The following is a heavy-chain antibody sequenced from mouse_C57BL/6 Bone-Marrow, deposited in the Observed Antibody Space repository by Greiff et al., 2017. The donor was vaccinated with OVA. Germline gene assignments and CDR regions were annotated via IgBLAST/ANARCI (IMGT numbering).Heavy chain of an antibody. D-gene: IGHD2-4*01. CDR3: ARHEAERLRAWFAY. CDR1: GYTFTEYT. Sequence: QVQLKQSGAELVKPGASVKLSCKASGYTFTEYTIHWVKQRSGKGLEWIGWFYPGSGSMKYNEKFKDKATLTADKSSNTVYLEVSRLTSEDSAVYCCARHEAERLRAWFAYWGQGTLVTVSA. CDR2: FYPGSGSM. V-gene: IGHV1-62-2*01. J-gene: IGHJ3*01.